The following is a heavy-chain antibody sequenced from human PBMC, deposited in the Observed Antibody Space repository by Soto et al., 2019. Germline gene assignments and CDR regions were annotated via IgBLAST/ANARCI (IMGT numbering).Heavy chain of an antibody. CDR3: SPRASDTNGYYGFDP. CDR2: INHSGRV. V-gene: IGHV4-34*01. D-gene: IGHD3-22*01. Sequence: QVQLQQWGAGLLKPSETLSLTCAVYDGSFSGHSWTWIRQSPRKGLEWIGDINHSGRVNYSPSLTSRDTISLDTSKNQFSLTLSAVTAADTAMYYCSPRASDTNGYYGFDPWGQGTLVTVSS. J-gene: IGHJ5*01. CDR1: DGSFSGHS.